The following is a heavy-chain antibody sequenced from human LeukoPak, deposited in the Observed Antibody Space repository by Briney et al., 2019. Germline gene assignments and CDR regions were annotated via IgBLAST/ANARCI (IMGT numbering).Heavy chain of an antibody. CDR3: ASLYRSGPDPFDY. CDR2: INPNSGGT. CDR1: GYTFTGYY. D-gene: IGHD1-26*01. J-gene: IGHJ4*02. Sequence: ASVKVSCKTSGYTFTGYYIHWVRQAPGQGLEWMGWINPNSGGTNYTQKFQGRVSLTRDTSISTAYMELSRLRSDDTAVYYCASLYRSGPDPFDYWGQGTLVTVSS. V-gene: IGHV1-2*02.